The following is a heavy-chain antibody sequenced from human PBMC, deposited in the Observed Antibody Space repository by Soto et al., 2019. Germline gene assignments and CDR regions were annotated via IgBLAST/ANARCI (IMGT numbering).Heavy chain of an antibody. J-gene: IGHJ3*02. CDR2: ISTGDDT. CDR1: GTTFNTYV. V-gene: IGHV3-23*01. Sequence: GGSLRLSCAASGTTFNTYVMTWVRQAPGKGLEWVSGISTGDDTYYADSVKGRFTISKDTSKTTVYLQMRDVRADDTAIYYCAKSIRARERPDNGITDALDICGQGTMDTGSS. CDR3: AKSIRARERPDNGITDALDI. D-gene: IGHD3-16*01.